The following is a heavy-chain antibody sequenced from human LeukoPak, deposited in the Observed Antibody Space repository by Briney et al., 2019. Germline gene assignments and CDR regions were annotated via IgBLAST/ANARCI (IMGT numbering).Heavy chain of an antibody. D-gene: IGHD1-26*01. CDR1: GGTFSSYA. J-gene: IGHJ4*02. Sequence: ASVKVSSKASGGTFSSYAISWVRQAPGQGLEWMGGIIPIFGTANYARKFQGRVTITADESTSTAYMELSSLRSEDTAVYYCARDSGSYSDPFDYWGQGTLVTVSS. V-gene: IGHV1-69*01. CDR2: IIPIFGTA. CDR3: ARDSGSYSDPFDY.